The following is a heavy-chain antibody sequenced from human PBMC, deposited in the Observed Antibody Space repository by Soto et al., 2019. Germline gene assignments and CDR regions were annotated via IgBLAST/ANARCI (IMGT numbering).Heavy chain of an antibody. Sequence: QVQLVQSGAEVKKPGASVKVSCKASGYTFTSYGISWVRQAPGQGLEWMGWISAYNGNTNYAQKLQGRVTMTTDTSTSTAYMELRSLSSDDTAVYYCARYSSSWYDYYYYGMDVWGQGTTVTVSS. CDR2: ISAYNGNT. CDR1: GYTFTSYG. CDR3: ARYSSSWYDYYYYGMDV. D-gene: IGHD6-13*01. J-gene: IGHJ6*02. V-gene: IGHV1-18*01.